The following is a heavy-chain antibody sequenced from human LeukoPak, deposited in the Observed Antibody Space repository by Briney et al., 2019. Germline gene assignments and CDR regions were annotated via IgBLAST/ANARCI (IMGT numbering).Heavy chain of an antibody. D-gene: IGHD3-10*01. V-gene: IGHV1-46*01. Sequence: ASVKVSCKASGYTFTSYYMHWVRQAPGQGLEWMGIINPSGGSTSYAQKFQGRVTMTRDTSTSTVYMELSSLRSEDTAVYYCARAVGYYGSGSYYNYGMDVWGQGTTVTVSS. CDR2: INPSGGST. CDR1: GYTFTSYY. J-gene: IGHJ6*02. CDR3: ARAVGYYGSGSYYNYGMDV.